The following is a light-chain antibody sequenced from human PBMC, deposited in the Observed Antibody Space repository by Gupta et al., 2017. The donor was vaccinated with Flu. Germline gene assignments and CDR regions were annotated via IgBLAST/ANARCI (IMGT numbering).Light chain of an antibody. CDR3: LSGDEDNPV. V-gene: IGLV3-22*01. Sequence: YALPPLPSVSVSPGQTARITCSGDVMGDNYADWYQQKPGQAPGLVIYESSGRYPGIPRRFSGSTSENATTLTIGMELTEDEADYYSLSGDEDNPVFGGGTKLTVL. J-gene: IGLJ3*02. CDR1: VMGDNY. CDR2: ESS.